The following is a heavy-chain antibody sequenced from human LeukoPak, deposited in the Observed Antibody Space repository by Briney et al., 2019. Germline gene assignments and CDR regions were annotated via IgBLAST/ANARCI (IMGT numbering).Heavy chain of an antibody. CDR3: ARVARLDYAQMNY. J-gene: IGHJ4*02. D-gene: IGHD3-16*01. CDR2: IYHGGST. V-gene: IGHV4-4*02. Sequence: SETLSLTCAVSGGSISSSNWWSWVRQPPGKGLEWIGEIYHGGSTNYNPSLKSRVTMSVDTSKNQFSLKLSSVTAADTAVYYCARVARLDYAQMNYWGQGTLVTVSS. CDR1: GGSISSSNW.